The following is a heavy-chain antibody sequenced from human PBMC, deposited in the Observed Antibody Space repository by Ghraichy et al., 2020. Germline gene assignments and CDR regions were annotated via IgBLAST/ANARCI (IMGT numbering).Heavy chain of an antibody. CDR1: GISLATSGVG. Sequence: QTLSLTCTFSGISLATSGVGVAWIRQPPGKAREWLALIYWDVDKRYRPSLKSRLTITKETSKNQVVLMMTNMDPADTGTYFCAHGTGGFSSGLDNWGQGTLVTVSS. D-gene: IGHD5-18*01. J-gene: IGHJ4*02. CDR2: IYWDVDK. V-gene: IGHV2-5*02. CDR3: AHGTGGFSSGLDN.